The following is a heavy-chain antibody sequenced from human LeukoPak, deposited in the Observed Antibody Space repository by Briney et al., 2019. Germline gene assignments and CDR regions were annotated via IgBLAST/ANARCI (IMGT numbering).Heavy chain of an antibody. Sequence: PGGSLRLSCAASGFTFSNHAMNWVRQAPGKGLEWVSAISGSGGSTYYADSVKGRFTISRDNSQSTLYLQMNYLRAEDTAVYYCAKDRGSNWSTGDDYWGQGTLVTVSS. D-gene: IGHD6-13*01. CDR1: GFTFSNHA. CDR3: AKDRGSNWSTGDDY. V-gene: IGHV3-23*01. J-gene: IGHJ4*02. CDR2: ISGSGGST.